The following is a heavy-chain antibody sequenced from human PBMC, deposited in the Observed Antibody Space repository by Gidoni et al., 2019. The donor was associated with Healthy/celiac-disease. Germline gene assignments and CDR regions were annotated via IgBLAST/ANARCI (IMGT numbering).Heavy chain of an antibody. D-gene: IGHD3-10*01. CDR1: GFTFSGTA. Sequence: EVQLVESGGGLVQPGGSLKLSCAASGFTFSGTAMRWVRQASGKGLGWVGRIRSKANSYATAYAASVKGRFTNSRDDSKNTAYLQMNSLKTEDTAVYYCTTYYYGSGRDYWGQGTLVTVSS. J-gene: IGHJ4*02. CDR2: IRSKANSYAT. CDR3: TTYYYGSGRDY. V-gene: IGHV3-73*01.